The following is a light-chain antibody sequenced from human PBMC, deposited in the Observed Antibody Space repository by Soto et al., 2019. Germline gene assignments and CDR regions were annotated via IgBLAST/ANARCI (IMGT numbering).Light chain of an antibody. CDR3: QQSFNITVT. J-gene: IGKJ5*01. V-gene: IGKV1-39*01. CDR1: QSISTY. Sequence: DIKMTQSPSSLSAFIGDRVTITCRASQSISTYLSWYLVTPGEAHNLLIYGASAWRTGVLSRFYSNGAGADCTRSISSLQPEDVSTDSCQQSFNITVTFGQGTRLEIK. CDR2: GAS.